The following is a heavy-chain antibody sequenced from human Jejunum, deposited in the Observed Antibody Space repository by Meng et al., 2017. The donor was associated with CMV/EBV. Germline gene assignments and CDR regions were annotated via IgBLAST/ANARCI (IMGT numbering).Heavy chain of an antibody. CDR1: GGSFSTHT. Sequence: QVQLVQSGAEVKKPGSSVKVACKTSGGSFSTHTFSWVRQAPGQGLEWMGGLIAVFDKTKAAPRFQDRVTFTADEFTSTAYMELSSLTFDDTAVYFCARGRRNEPLFDYWGQGTLVTVSS. CDR3: ARGRRNEPLFDY. J-gene: IGHJ4*02. D-gene: IGHD1-14*01. V-gene: IGHV1-69*13. CDR2: LIAVFDKT.